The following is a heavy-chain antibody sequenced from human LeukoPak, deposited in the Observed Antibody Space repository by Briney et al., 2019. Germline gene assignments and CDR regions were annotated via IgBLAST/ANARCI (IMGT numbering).Heavy chain of an antibody. J-gene: IGHJ3*02. CDR2: INHSGST. CDR1: GGSFSGYY. CDR3: ARTRYSSSRWDAFDI. D-gene: IGHD6-13*01. Sequence: PSETLSLTCAVYGGSFSGYYWSWIRQPPGKGLEWIGEINHSGSTNYNPSLKSRVTISVDTSKNQFSLKLSSVTAADTAVYYCARTRYSSSRWDAFDIWGQGTMVTVSS. V-gene: IGHV4-34*01.